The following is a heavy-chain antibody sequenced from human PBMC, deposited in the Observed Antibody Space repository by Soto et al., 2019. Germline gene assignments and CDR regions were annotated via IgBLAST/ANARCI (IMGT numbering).Heavy chain of an antibody. CDR2: IYASGTT. J-gene: IGHJ4*02. D-gene: IGHD1-1*01. Sequence: SETLSLTCTVSGASISNYYWRWIRHPAGKGLECLGRIYASGTTTYNPSLRSRVTMSVDTSKNQFSLNLNSVTAADTAVYYCARESRSELGTVEYWGQGTLVTVSS. CDR1: GASISNYY. CDR3: ARESRSELGTVEY. V-gene: IGHV4-4*07.